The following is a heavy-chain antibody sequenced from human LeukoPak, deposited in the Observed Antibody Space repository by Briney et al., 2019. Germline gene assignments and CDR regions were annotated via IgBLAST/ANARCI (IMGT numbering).Heavy chain of an antibody. CDR1: DYTFTSYG. J-gene: IGHJ6*03. CDR2: ISAYNGNT. Sequence: ASVKVSCKASDYTFTSYGISWVRQAPGQGHEWMGWISAYNGNTNYAQKLQGRVTMTTDTSTSTAYMELRSLRSDDTAVYYCARDTYSSSWHYYYYYYMDVWGKGTTVTVSS. V-gene: IGHV1-18*01. CDR3: ARDTYSSSWHYYYYYYMDV. D-gene: IGHD6-13*01.